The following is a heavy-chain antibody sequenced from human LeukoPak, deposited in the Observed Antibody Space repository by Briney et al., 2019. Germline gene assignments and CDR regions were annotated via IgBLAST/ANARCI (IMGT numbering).Heavy chain of an antibody. V-gene: IGHV4-34*01. J-gene: IGHJ4*02. D-gene: IGHD3-10*01. CDR1: GGSISSYY. Sequence: NPSETLSLTCTVSGGSISSYYWSWIRQPPGKGLEWIGEINHSGSTNYNPSLKSRVTISVDTSKNQFSLKLSSVTAADTAVYYCARQVTYGSGSYYNGWGQGTLVTVSS. CDR2: INHSGST. CDR3: ARQVTYGSGSYYNG.